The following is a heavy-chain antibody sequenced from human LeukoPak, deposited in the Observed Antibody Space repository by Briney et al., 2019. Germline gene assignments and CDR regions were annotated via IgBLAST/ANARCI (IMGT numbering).Heavy chain of an antibody. CDR1: GGSISSYY. CDR2: IYYSGST. V-gene: IGHV4-59*01. J-gene: IGHJ4*02. CDR3: ARSGGPLRSLDY. D-gene: IGHD6-19*01. Sequence: SETLSLTCTVSGGSISSYYWSWIRQPPGKGLEWIGYIYYSGSTNYNPSLKSRVTISVDTSKNQFSLKLSSVTAADTAVYYCARSGGPLRSLDYWGQGTLVTVSS.